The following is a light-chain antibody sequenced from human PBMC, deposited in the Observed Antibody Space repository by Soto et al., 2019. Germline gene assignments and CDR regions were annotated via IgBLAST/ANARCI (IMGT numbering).Light chain of an antibody. CDR1: QSISSY. CDR3: QQSFSSPRT. Sequence: DNQMTQSPSSLSSSVGDRVTITCRASQSISSYLNWYQQKPGKAPKLLIYAASSLQSGVPSRFSGSGSGTDFTLTISSLQPEDFATYYCQQSFSSPRTVGPGTNV. V-gene: IGKV1-39*01. CDR2: AAS. J-gene: IGKJ1*01.